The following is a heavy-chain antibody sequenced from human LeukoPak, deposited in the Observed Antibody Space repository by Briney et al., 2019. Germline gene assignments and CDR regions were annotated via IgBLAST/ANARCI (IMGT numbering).Heavy chain of an antibody. V-gene: IGHV3-23*01. CDR2: ISGSGGST. D-gene: IGHD2-21*02. CDR3: AKELAYCGGDCYRDAFDI. Sequence: GGSLRLSCAASGFTFSSYGMSWVRQAPGKGLEWVSAISGSGGSTYYADSVKGRFTISRDNSKNTLYLQMNSLRAEDTAVYYCAKELAYCGGDCYRDAFDIWGQGTMVTVSS. CDR1: GFTFSSYG. J-gene: IGHJ3*02.